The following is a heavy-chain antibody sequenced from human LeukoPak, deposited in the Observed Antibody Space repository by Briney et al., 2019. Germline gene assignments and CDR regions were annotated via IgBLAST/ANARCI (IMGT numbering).Heavy chain of an antibody. CDR3: ARGGARGSSAFDV. Sequence: SETLSLTRTVSGDSVNDYYWNWIRQPPGKGLEWIGYIYYSRSTDYNPSLKSRVTMSVDTSKNQFSLKLNSVTAADTAVYYCARGGARGSSAFDVWGQGTMVIVSA. D-gene: IGHD3-10*01. CDR2: IYYSRST. CDR1: GDSVNDYY. V-gene: IGHV4-59*02. J-gene: IGHJ3*01.